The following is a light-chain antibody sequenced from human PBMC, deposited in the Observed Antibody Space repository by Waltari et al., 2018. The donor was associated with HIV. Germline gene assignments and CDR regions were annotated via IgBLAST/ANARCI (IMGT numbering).Light chain of an antibody. V-gene: IGLV2-11*01. CDR2: DVS. CDR1: SSDVGGYNY. CDR3: CSYAGTYTWV. Sequence: QSALTQPRSVSGSPGQSVTISCTGTSSDVGGYNYVSWYQQHPGKAPKLMIYDVSNRPSGVPDRFSGAKSGNTASLTISVLQAEDEADYYCCSYAGTYTWVFGGGTKLTVL. J-gene: IGLJ3*02.